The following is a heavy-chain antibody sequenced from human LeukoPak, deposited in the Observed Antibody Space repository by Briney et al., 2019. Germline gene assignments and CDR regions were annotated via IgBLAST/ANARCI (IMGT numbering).Heavy chain of an antibody. CDR3: AREGDYYDSSGYFDY. V-gene: IGHV3-43D*03. CDR1: GFTFGDYA. J-gene: IGHJ4*02. D-gene: IGHD3-22*01. Sequence: GGSLRLSCGASGFTFGDYAMHWVRQAPGKGLEWVSLIGWDGVSTYYADSVKGRFTISRDNSKNYLYLQMNSLRAEDTAVYYCAREGDYYDSSGYFDYWGQGTLVTVSS. CDR2: IGWDGVST.